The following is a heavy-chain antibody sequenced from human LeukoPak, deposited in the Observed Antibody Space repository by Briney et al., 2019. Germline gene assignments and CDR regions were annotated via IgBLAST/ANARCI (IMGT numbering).Heavy chain of an antibody. D-gene: IGHD3-10*01. CDR2: ISGSGGST. CDR1: GFTFSSYA. CDR3: AKVFTMVRGVLGEPYYFDY. J-gene: IGHJ4*02. V-gene: IGHV3-23*01. Sequence: PGGSLRLSCAASGFTFSSYAMSWVRQAPGKGLEWVSAISGSGGSTYYADSVKGRFTISRDNSKNTLYLQMNSLRAEDTAVYYCAKVFTMVRGVLGEPYYFDYWGQGTLVTVSS.